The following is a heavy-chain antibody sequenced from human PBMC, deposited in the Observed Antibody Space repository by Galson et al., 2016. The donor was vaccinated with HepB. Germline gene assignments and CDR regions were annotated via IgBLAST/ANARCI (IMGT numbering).Heavy chain of an antibody. V-gene: IGHV4-39*01. Sequence: SETLSLTCTVSGGSISSRSYYWGWICQPPGRGLEWIATVFYSASPYYSPSLKSRITISVDTSKNQFSLKQSSVTAADTAVYYCAVVPANMNGHWGQGTLVTVSS. CDR3: AVVPANMNGH. CDR2: VFYSASP. D-gene: IGHD2-2*01. J-gene: IGHJ4*02. CDR1: GGSISSRSYY.